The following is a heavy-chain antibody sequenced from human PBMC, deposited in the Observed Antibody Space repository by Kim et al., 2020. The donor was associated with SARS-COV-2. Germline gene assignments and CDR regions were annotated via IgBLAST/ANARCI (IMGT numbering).Heavy chain of an antibody. CDR1: GFNFSDYW. D-gene: IGHD6-13*01. J-gene: IGHJ4*02. V-gene: IGHV3-7*03. Sequence: GGSLRLSCAASGFNFSDYWMSWVRQAPGKGLEWVANIKQDGSEKYYLDSAKGRFTISRDNSRNSLYLQMNGLRADDTAVYYCLWKRQPYWGQGTLVTVSS. CDR2: IKQDGSEK. CDR3: LWKRQPY.